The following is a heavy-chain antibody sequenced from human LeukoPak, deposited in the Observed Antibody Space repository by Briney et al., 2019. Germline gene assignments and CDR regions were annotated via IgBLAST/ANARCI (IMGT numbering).Heavy chain of an antibody. CDR2: IYYSGST. D-gene: IGHD2-21*02. CDR1: GGSISSYY. J-gene: IGHJ6*02. CDR3: ARYCGGDCSPWYYYYGMDV. Sequence: PSETLSLTCTVSGGSISSYYWSWIRQPPGKGLEWIGYIYYSGSTNYNPSLKSRVTISVDPSKNQFSLKLSSVTAADTAVYYCARYCGGDCSPWYYYYGMDVWGQGTTVTVSS. V-gene: IGHV4-59*08.